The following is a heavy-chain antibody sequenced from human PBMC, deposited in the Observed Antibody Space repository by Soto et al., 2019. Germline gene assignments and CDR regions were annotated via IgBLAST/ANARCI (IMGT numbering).Heavy chain of an antibody. CDR1: GGSISSGSNY. Sequence: SESLSLTCAVSGGSISSGSNYWGWIRQPPGKGLEWIGSIYYSGSTYYNPSLKSRVTISVDTSKNQFSLKLSSVNAADTAEYYCARKRGFSSVDHMDVSGQGTTVTVSS. J-gene: IGHJ6*02. CDR3: ARKRGFSSVDHMDV. V-gene: IGHV4-39*01. D-gene: IGHD1-26*01. CDR2: IYYSGST.